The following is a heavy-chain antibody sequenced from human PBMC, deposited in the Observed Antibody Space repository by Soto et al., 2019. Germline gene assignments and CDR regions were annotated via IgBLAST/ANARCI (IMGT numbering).Heavy chain of an antibody. V-gene: IGHV3-15*01. J-gene: IGHJ6*02. Sequence: PGGSLRLSCAASGFTFSNAWMSWVRQAPGKGLEWVGRIKSKTDGGTTDYAAPVKGRFTISRDDSKNTLYLQMNNLRAEDTAVYFCTRKRFGMDVWGQGTTVTVSS. CDR1: GFTFSNAW. CDR3: TRKRFGMDV. CDR2: IKSKTDGGTT.